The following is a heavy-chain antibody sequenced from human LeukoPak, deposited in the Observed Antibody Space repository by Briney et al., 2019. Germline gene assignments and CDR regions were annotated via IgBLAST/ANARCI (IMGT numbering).Heavy chain of an antibody. CDR1: GYTFTSYY. Sequence: ASVKVSCKASGYTFTSYYMHWVRQAPGQGLEWMGIINPSGGSTSYAQKFQGRVTMTRDTSTSTVYMELSSLRSEDTAVYYCARGLDSGSPMDWSFDPWGQGTLVTVSS. V-gene: IGHV1-46*01. CDR3: ARGLDSGSPMDWSFDP. D-gene: IGHD3-10*01. J-gene: IGHJ5*02. CDR2: INPSGGST.